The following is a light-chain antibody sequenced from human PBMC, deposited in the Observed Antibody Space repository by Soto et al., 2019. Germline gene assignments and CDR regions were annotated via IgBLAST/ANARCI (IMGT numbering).Light chain of an antibody. CDR1: QTISSW. CDR3: QQGYDTPIT. Sequence: DIQMTQSPSTLSGSVGDRVTITCRASQTISSWLAWYQQKPGKAPKLLIYKASTLKSGVPSRFSGSGSGTEFTLTITSLQPEDFATYFCQQGYDTPITFGQGTRLEIK. J-gene: IGKJ5*01. V-gene: IGKV1-5*03. CDR2: KAS.